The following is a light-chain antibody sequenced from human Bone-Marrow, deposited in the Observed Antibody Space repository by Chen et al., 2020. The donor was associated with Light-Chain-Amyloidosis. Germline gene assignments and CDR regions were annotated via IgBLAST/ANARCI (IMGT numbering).Light chain of an antibody. J-gene: IGLJ1*01. CDR1: SSDVGGDNP. Sequence: QSALTQPASVSGSPGQSITISCTGTSSDVGGDNPVSWYRQHPDKAPKLMIYEVTNRPSWVPDRFSGSKSDNTASLTISGLQTEDEADYFCSSYTITNTLVFGSGTRVTVL. CDR3: SSYTITNTLV. V-gene: IGLV2-14*01. CDR2: EVT.